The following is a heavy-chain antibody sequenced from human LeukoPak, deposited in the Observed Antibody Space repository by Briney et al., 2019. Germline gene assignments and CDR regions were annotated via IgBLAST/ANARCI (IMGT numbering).Heavy chain of an antibody. V-gene: IGHV1-69*04. J-gene: IGHJ4*02. CDR1: GGSLSSYA. CDR2: IIASIGPV. CDR3: ARVLY. Sequence: SVKISCKASGGSLSSYAISWVRQAPRQGLERMGRIIASIGPVSYAQKFQGRVTITADKSTSTAYMELSSLTSEDTAVYYCARVLYWGQGTLVTVSS.